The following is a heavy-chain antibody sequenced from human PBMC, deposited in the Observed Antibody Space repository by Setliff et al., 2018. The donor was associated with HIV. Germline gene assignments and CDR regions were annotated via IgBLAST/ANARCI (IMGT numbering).Heavy chain of an antibody. J-gene: IGHJ4*02. V-gene: IGHV4-31*02. CDR1: GGSISSGGFY. CDR2: IYNTGST. Sequence: SETLSLTCTVTGGSISSGGFYWTWIRQHPGKGLEWIGYIYNTGSTYHSPSLESRVTISIDTSKNQFSLKLSSVTAADTAVYYCARLRGDDYVWGSYRYFDYWGQGTLVTVSS. D-gene: IGHD3-16*02. CDR3: ARLRGDDYVWGSYRYFDY.